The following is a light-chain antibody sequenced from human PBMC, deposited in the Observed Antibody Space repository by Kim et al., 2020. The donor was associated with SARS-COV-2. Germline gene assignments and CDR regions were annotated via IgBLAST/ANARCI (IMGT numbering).Light chain of an antibody. V-gene: IGLV4-69*01. CDR3: QTWGTGNWV. CDR2: LNSDGSH. Sequence: QPVLTQLPSASASLGASVKLTCTLSSGHSSYAIAWHQQQPEKGPRYLMKLNSDGSHSKGDGIPDRFSGSSSGAERYLTISSLQSEDEADYYCQTWGTGNWVFGGGTQLTVL. J-gene: IGLJ3*02. CDR1: SGHSSYA.